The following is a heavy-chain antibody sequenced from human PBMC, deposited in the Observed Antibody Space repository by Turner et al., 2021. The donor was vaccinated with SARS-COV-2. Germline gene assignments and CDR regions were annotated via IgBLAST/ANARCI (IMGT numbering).Heavy chain of an antibody. Sequence: QVQLQESGPGLVKPSETLSLTCTVSGGSISSDYWSWTRQPAGKGLEWIGRIYTSGSTNYNPSLKSRVTMSVDTSKNQFSLKLSSVTAADTAVYYCARDRVQLGPVGMDVWGQGTTVTVFS. CDR3: ARDRVQLGPVGMDV. J-gene: IGHJ6*02. CDR1: GGSISSDY. CDR2: IYTSGST. V-gene: IGHV4-4*07. D-gene: IGHD1-1*01.